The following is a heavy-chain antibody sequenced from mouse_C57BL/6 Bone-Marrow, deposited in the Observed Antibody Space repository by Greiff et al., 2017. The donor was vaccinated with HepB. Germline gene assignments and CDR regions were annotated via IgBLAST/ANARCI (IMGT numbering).Heavy chain of an antibody. CDR2: IYPGSGST. CDR1: GYTFTSYW. D-gene: IGHD3-2*02. CDR3: ASSRQLRLRDYFDY. Sequence: VQLQQPGAELVKPGASVKMSCKASGYTFTSYWITWVKQRPGQGLEWIGDIYPGSGSTNYNEKFKSKATLTVDTSSNTAYMQLSSLTSEDSAVYYCASSRQLRLRDYFDYWGQGTTLTVSS. V-gene: IGHV1-55*01. J-gene: IGHJ2*01.